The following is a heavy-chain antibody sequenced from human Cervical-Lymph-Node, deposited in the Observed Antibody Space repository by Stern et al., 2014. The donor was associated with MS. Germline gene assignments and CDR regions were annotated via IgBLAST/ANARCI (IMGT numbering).Heavy chain of an antibody. CDR3: SLSSETSDRWYSLGYDL. J-gene: IGHJ5*02. D-gene: IGHD6-13*01. CDR2: IFPVFGTP. V-gene: IGHV1-69*01. Sequence: VQLVQSGAEVTKPGSSVKVSCKASGGTFSKFPSSWVRQAPGKGLEWMGGIFPVFGTPTSAHEFRSRVTITADVSTSTVYMELSSLRSDDTAVYYCSLSSETSDRWYSLGYDLWGQGTLVTVS. CDR1: GGTFSKFP.